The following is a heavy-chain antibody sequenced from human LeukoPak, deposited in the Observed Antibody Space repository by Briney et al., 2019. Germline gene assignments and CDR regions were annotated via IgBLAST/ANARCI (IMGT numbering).Heavy chain of an antibody. CDR3: VRGGYQEFYSWLEP. CDR1: GFTFSAYT. D-gene: IGHD6-19*01. J-gene: IGHJ5*02. CDR2: IPSSSSDT. Sequence: PGGSLRLSCAVSGFTFSAYTMNWVRQAPGKGLEWVSSIPSSSSDTYYTESVKGRFTISRDNAKNSLYLQMDSLRVDDTAVYYCVRGGYQEFYSWLEPLGQGILVTVSA. V-gene: IGHV3-21*01.